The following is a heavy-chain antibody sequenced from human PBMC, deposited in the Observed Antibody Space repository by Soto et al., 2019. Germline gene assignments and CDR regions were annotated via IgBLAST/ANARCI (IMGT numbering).Heavy chain of an antibody. J-gene: IGHJ4*02. Sequence: EVQLVESGGGLVQPGESLRLSCAASGFTFGSSWLSWVRQAPGKGLEWVANINEDGSQKNYVDSVKGRFTISRDNAQNSLYLEMSSLRAEDTAVYYCARNERWGQGTLVTVSS. CDR3: ARNER. V-gene: IGHV3-7*05. CDR1: GFTFGSSW. CDR2: INEDGSQK.